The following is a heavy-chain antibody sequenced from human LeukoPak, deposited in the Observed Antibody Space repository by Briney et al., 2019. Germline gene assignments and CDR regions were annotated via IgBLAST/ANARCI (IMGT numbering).Heavy chain of an antibody. J-gene: IGHJ3*02. V-gene: IGHV4-4*02. Sequence: PSGTLSLTCAVSGVSISSTNWWSWVRQPPGKGLEWIGEISRSGSTHDNPSLKSRITISVDKSKNQLSLRLTSVTAADTAVYYCARGLTYYYDSSGYRGAFDIWGQGTMVTVSS. CDR3: ARGLTYYYDSSGYRGAFDI. D-gene: IGHD3-22*01. CDR2: ISRSGST. CDR1: GVSISSTNW.